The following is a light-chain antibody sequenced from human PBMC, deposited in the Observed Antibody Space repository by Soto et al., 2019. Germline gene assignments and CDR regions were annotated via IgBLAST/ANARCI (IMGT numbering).Light chain of an antibody. Sequence: QSVLTQPASVSGSDGQSITISCTGTSSDISGYNYVSWYQHHPGKAPTLMIYEVSHRPSGVSHRFSGSKSGNTASLTISGLQADDETDYYCSSYTTNSTYVFGTGTKVTVL. CDR3: SSYTTNSTYV. CDR2: EVS. V-gene: IGLV2-14*01. J-gene: IGLJ1*01. CDR1: SSDISGYNY.